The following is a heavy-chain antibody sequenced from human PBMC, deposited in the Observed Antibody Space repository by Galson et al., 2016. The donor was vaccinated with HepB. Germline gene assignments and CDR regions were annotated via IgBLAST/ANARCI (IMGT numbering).Heavy chain of an antibody. CDR3: ARFNLAEAGSFDY. Sequence: SLRLSCAASGLTFSDYGMSWVRQAPGKGLEWVSAISTRGGSTYFADSVKGRFTISRDNSKNALYLQMNSLRAEDTAIYYCARFNLAEAGSFDYWGQGTLVTLSS. CDR1: GLTFSDYG. V-gene: IGHV3-23*01. CDR2: ISTRGGST. J-gene: IGHJ4*02. D-gene: IGHD6-13*01.